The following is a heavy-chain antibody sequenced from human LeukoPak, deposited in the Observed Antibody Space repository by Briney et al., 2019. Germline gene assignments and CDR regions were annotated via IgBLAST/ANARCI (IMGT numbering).Heavy chain of an antibody. V-gene: IGHV3-30*02. CDR3: ARDGGDIVVVVAATYPDY. CDR2: IRYDGSNK. D-gene: IGHD2-15*01. J-gene: IGHJ4*02. CDR1: GFTFSSYG. Sequence: GGSLRLSCAASGFTFSSYGMHWVRQAPGKGLEWVAFIRYDGSNKYYADSVKGRFTISRDNSKNTLYLQMNSLRAEDTAVYYCARDGGDIVVVVAATYPDYWGQGTLVTVSS.